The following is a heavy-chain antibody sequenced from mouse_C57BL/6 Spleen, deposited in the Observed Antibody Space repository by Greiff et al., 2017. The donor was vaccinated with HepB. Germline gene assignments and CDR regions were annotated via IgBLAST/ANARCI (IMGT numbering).Heavy chain of an antibody. D-gene: IGHD1-1*01. CDR1: GYSITSGYY. CDR2: ISYDGSN. V-gene: IGHV3-6*01. Sequence: EVKLQESGPGLVKPSQSLSLTCSVTGYSITSGYYWNWIRQFPGNKLEWMGYISYDGSNNYNPSLKNRISITRDTSKNQFFLKLNSVTTEDTATYYCARDIYYYGSSYGYWGQGTTLTVSS. CDR3: ARDIYYYGSSYGY. J-gene: IGHJ2*01.